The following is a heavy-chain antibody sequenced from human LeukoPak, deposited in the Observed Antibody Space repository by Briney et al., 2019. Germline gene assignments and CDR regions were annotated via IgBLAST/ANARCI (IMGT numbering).Heavy chain of an antibody. CDR2: IYTSGST. CDR1: GGSISSYY. V-gene: IGHV4-4*07. CDR3: ARNYYDSSGYKYAFDY. J-gene: IGHJ4*02. D-gene: IGHD3-22*01. Sequence: PSEALSLTCTVSGGSISSYYWSCIRQPAGKGLEWIGRIYTSGSTNYNPSLKSRVTMSVDTSKNQFSLKLSSVTAADTAVYYCARNYYDSSGYKYAFDYWGQGTLVTVSS.